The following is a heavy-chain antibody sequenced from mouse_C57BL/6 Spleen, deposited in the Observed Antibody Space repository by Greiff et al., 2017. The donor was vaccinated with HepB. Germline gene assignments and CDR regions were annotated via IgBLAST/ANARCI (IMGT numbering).Heavy chain of an antibody. V-gene: IGHV1-52*01. CDR1: GYTFTSYW. J-gene: IGHJ2*01. Sequence: QVQLQQPGAELVRPGSSVKLSCKASGYTFTSYWMHWVKQRPIQGLEWIGNIDPSDSETHYNQKFKDKATLTVDKSSSTAYMQLSSLKSEDSAVYYCARGGYTGYFDYWGQGTTLTVSS. D-gene: IGHD1-1*01. CDR3: ARGGYTGYFDY. CDR2: IDPSDSET.